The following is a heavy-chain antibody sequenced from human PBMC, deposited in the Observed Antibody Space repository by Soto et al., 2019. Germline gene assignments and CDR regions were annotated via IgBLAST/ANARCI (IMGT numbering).Heavy chain of an antibody. CDR3: AKCPGNCRRTDV. Sequence: VQLLESGGGLVQPGGSLRLSCAASGFTLTPCDLIWVRRPPGRGLQWVSALSSSVDKTYYADSVKGRCTISRNKCKNVVYLEMNSVSAEDKAVKDWAKCPGNCRRTDVWGPGTTVTVSS. J-gene: IGHJ6*02. CDR1: GFTLTPCD. CDR2: LSSSVDKT. D-gene: IGHD3-10*02. V-gene: IGHV3-23*01.